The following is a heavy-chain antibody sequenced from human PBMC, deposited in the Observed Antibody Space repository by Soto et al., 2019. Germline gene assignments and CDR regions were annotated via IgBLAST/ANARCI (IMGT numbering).Heavy chain of an antibody. D-gene: IGHD6-13*01. CDR2: ISYDGSNK. V-gene: IGHV3-30-3*01. Sequence: GGSLRLSCAASGFTFSSYAMHWVRQAPGKGLEWVAVISYDGSNKYYADSVKGRFTISRDNSKNTLYLQMNSLRAEDTAVYYCARVPTAAGFLGDYYYGMDVWGQGTTVTVSS. CDR1: GFTFSSYA. J-gene: IGHJ6*02. CDR3: ARVPTAAGFLGDYYYGMDV.